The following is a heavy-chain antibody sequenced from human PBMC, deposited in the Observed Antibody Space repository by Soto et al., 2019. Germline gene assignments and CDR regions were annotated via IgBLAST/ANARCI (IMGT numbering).Heavy chain of an antibody. D-gene: IGHD2-15*01. CDR2: SSGSGGST. CDR3: AKGGAGFDLEY. J-gene: IGHJ4*02. Sequence: EVQLLESGGGLVQPGGSLRLSCAASGFTFSSYAMSWVRQAPGKGLEWVSASSGSGGSTYYADSVKGRFTISRDNSKNTLYLQMISLRAEDTAVYYCAKGGAGFDLEYWGQGTLVTVSS. CDR1: GFTFSSYA. V-gene: IGHV3-23*01.